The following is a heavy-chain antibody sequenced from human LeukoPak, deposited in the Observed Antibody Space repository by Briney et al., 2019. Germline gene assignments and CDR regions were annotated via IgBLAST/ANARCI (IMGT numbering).Heavy chain of an antibody. CDR1: GYTFTSYD. CDR2: MNPNSGNT. V-gene: IGHV1-8*01. Sequence: ASVKVSCKASGYTFTSYDINWVRQATGQGLEWMGWMNPNSGNTGYAQKFQGRVTMTRNTSISTAYMELSSLRSEDTAVYYCAGVPRYYYDSSGYYPEYFQHWGQGTLVTVSS. D-gene: IGHD3-22*01. J-gene: IGHJ1*01. CDR3: AGVPRYYYDSSGYYPEYFQH.